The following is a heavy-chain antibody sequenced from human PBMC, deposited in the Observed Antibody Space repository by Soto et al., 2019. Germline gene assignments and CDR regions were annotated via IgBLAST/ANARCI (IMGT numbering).Heavy chain of an antibody. CDR1: GFTFSSYG. Sequence: QVQLVESGGGVVQPGRSLRLSCAASGFTFSSYGMHWVRQAPGKGLEWVAVISYDGSNKYYADSVKGRFTISRDNSKNTLYLQMNSLRAEDTAVYYCAKSGGNYGMDVWGQGTTVTVSS. D-gene: IGHD3-16*01. V-gene: IGHV3-30*18. J-gene: IGHJ6*02. CDR3: AKSGGNYGMDV. CDR2: ISYDGSNK.